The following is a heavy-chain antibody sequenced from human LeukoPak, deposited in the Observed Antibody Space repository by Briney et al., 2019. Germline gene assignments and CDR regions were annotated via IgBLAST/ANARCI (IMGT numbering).Heavy chain of an antibody. Sequence: ASVKVSCKASGYTFTSHGISWVRQAPGQGLEWMGWISAYNGNTNYAQKLQGRVTMTTDTSTSTAYMELRSLRSDDTAVYYCARDLGRLRLGELSPLFDYWGQGTLVTVSS. CDR1: GYTFTSHG. D-gene: IGHD3-16*02. CDR3: ARDLGRLRLGELSPLFDY. CDR2: ISAYNGNT. J-gene: IGHJ4*02. V-gene: IGHV1-18*01.